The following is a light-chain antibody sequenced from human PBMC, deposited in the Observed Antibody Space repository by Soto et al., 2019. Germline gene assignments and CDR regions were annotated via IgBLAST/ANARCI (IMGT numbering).Light chain of an antibody. CDR1: TSDVGSSNY. CDR3: SSYTTSSTWV. CDR2: EVS. J-gene: IGLJ3*02. V-gene: IGLV2-14*01. Sequence: QSALTQPASVSGSPGQSITISCTGTTSDVGSSNYVSWYQQHPGIAPKLMIYEVSNRPSGVSDRFSGPKSGNTASLTISGLQAEDEADYYCSSYTTSSTWVFGGGTKVTVL.